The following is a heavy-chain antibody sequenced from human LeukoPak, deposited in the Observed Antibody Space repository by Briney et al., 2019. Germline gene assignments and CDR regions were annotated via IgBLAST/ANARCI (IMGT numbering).Heavy chain of an antibody. CDR1: GFAFSNHN. V-gene: IGHV3-7*01. D-gene: IGHD2-2*01. J-gene: IGHJ6*03. CDR3: ARSFYGHDPYYCYMDV. CDR2: IKEDGSEK. Sequence: GGSLRLSCVASGFAFSNHNMDWVRQAPGKGLEWVATIKEDGSEKYYVDSVKGRFTISRENAKNSLYLQMNSLRAEDTAVYYCARSFYGHDPYYCYMDVWGKGTTVTVSS.